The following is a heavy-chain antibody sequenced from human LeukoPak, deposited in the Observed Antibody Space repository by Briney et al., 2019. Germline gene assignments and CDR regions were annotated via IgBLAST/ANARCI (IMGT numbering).Heavy chain of an antibody. V-gene: IGHV3-48*03. J-gene: IGHJ4*02. CDR3: AKDIGGDGYPTTIDY. D-gene: IGHD5-24*01. CDR1: GFTFSSYE. Sequence: GGSLRLSCAASGFTFSSYEMNWVRQAPGKGLEWVSYISSSGSTIYYADSVKGRFTISRDNAKNSLYLQMNSLRAEDTALYYCAKDIGGDGYPTTIDYWGQGTLVTVSS. CDR2: ISSSGSTI.